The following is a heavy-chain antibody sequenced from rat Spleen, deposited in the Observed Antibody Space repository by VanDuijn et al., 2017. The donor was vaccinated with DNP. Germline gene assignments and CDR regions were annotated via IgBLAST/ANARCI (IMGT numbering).Heavy chain of an antibody. Sequence: QVQLKESGPGLVQPSQTLSLTCTVSGFSLTSYNVHWVRQPTGKGLEWMGIIWTGGSTDYNSALKSRLSISRDTSKSQVFLKMNSLQTEDIATYYCARGDTYYGSKGAMDAWGQGTSVTVSS. D-gene: IGHD1-9*01. CDR3: ARGDTYYGSKGAMDA. V-gene: IGHV2-30*01. CDR1: GFSLTSYN. J-gene: IGHJ4*01. CDR2: IWTGGST.